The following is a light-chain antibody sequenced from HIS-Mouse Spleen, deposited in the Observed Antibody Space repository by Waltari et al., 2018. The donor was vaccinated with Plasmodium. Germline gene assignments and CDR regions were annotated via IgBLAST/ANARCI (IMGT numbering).Light chain of an antibody. Sequence: QPVLTQPPSSSASPGASARLTCTLPSDITVASYNISWYQQKPGSPPRYLLYYYSDSDKGQGSGVPSRFSGSKDASANTGILLISGLQSEDEADYYCMIWPSNASGVFGGGTKPTVL. CDR2: YYSDSDK. V-gene: IGLV5-37*01. J-gene: IGLJ3*02. CDR1: SDITVASYN. CDR3: MIWPSNASGV.